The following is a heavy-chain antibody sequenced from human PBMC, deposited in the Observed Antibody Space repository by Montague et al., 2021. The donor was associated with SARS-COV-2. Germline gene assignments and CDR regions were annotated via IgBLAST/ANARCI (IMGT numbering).Heavy chain of an antibody. J-gene: IGHJ5*02. D-gene: IGHD6-19*01. CDR1: GFTFSEYW. Sequence: SLRLSCAVSGFTFSEYWMHWVRQAQGKGLEWVSRTNSDGRSTTYADSVKGRFTISRDNAKNMLYLQINSLRGEDTAVYYCVREVGLVVARTLGRLDPWGQGTLVTASS. CDR2: TNSDGRST. V-gene: IGHV3-74*01. CDR3: VREVGLVVARTLGRLDP.